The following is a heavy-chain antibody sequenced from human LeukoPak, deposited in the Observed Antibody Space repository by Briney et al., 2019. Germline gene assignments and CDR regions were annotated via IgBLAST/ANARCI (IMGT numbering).Heavy chain of an antibody. V-gene: IGHV4-59*08. CDR1: GGSFNNYY. D-gene: IGHD5-18*01. CDR3: ARHPTALVSYGFDP. J-gene: IGHJ5*02. Sequence: PSETLSLTCTVSGGSFNNYYWSWIRQPPGEGLEWIGYIYFSGSTNYNPSLKRRVNISLDTSKNQLSLNLSSVTAADTALYYCARHPTALVSYGFDPWGQGTLVTVSS. CDR2: IYFSGST.